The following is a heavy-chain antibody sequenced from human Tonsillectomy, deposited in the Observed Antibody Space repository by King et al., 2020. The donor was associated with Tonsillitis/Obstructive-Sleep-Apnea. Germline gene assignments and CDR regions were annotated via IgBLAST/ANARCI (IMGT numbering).Heavy chain of an antibody. CDR3: ATGLSPAIAYSFNV. V-gene: IGHV3-23*04. D-gene: IGHD5-18*01. CDR1: GFTFSSYA. CDR2: ISGSGVIT. Sequence: VQLVESGGGLVQPGGSLRLSCAASGFTFSSYAMSWVRKAPGKGLEWVSAISGSGVITYYADSVKGRFTISRDNSKNTLYLQMNSLRAEDTAVYYCATGLSPAIAYSFNVWGQGTTVTVSS. J-gene: IGHJ6*02.